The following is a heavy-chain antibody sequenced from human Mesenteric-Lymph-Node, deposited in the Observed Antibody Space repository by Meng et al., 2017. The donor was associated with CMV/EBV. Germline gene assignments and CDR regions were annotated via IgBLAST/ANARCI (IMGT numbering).Heavy chain of an antibody. CDR2: IKGDGSTK. Sequence: ETLSLTCAASGFTFSSYSMNWVRQAPGTGLEWVANIKGDGSTKYYVDSVKGRFTIFRDNAKNSLYLQMNSLRSEDTAVYYCATDPPWESGTFDIWGQGTRVTVSS. J-gene: IGHJ3*02. CDR1: GFTFSSYS. V-gene: IGHV3-7*01. D-gene: IGHD3-10*01. CDR3: ATDPPWESGTFDI.